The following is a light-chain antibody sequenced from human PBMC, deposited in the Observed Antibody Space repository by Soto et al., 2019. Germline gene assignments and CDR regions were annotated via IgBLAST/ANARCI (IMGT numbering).Light chain of an antibody. V-gene: IGKV1-5*03. J-gene: IGKJ1*01. CDR1: QTISSW. CDR2: KAS. CDR3: QQGYSTPLT. Sequence: DIQMTQSPSTLSGSVGDRVTITCRASQTISSWLAWYQQKPGKAPKLLIYKASTLKSGVPSRFSGSGSGTEFTLTISSLQPDDFATYYCQQGYSTPLTFGQGTKVEIK.